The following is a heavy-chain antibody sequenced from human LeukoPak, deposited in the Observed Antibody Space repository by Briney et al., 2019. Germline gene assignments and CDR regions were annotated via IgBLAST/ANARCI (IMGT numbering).Heavy chain of an antibody. CDR2: IIPIFGTA. CDR1: GGTFSSYA. Sequence: ASVKVSCKASGGTFSSYAISWVRQAPGQGLEWMGGIIPIFGTANYAQKFQGRVTITTDESTSTAYMELSSLRSEDTPVYYCARGPKGIAALIYYYYYMDVCGRGTTVTVSS. CDR3: ARGPKGIAALIYYYYYMDV. V-gene: IGHV1-69*05. D-gene: IGHD6-13*01. J-gene: IGHJ6*03.